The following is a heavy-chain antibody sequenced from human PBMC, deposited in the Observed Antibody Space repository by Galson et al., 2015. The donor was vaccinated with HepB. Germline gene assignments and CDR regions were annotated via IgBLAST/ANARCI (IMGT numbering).Heavy chain of an antibody. J-gene: IGHJ6*02. CDR2: IYYTGST. CDR3: ARLHGDYDSYHYYGMDV. D-gene: IGHD4-17*01. Sequence: SETLSLTCIVSGGSISSSSYYWGWIRQPPGKGLEWIGYIYYTGSTYYNPSLNSRVTISVDTSKNQLSLKLSSVTAADTAVYYCARLHGDYDSYHYYGMDVWGQGTTVTVSS. CDR1: GGSISSSSYY. V-gene: IGHV4-39*01.